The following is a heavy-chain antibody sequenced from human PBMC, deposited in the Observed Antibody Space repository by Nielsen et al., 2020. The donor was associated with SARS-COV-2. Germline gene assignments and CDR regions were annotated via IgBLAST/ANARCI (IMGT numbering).Heavy chain of an antibody. Sequence: ASVKVSCNASGYTFTSYGISWVRQAPGQGLEWMGWISAYNGNTNYAQKLQGRVTMTTDTSTSTAYMELRSLRSDDTAVYYCARDPPGIAAAIFDYWGQGTLVTVSS. J-gene: IGHJ4*02. CDR2: ISAYNGNT. CDR3: ARDPPGIAAAIFDY. CDR1: GYTFTSYG. D-gene: IGHD6-13*01. V-gene: IGHV1-18*04.